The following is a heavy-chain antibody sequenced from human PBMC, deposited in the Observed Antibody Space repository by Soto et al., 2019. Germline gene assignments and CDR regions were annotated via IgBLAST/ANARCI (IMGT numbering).Heavy chain of an antibody. D-gene: IGHD3-10*01. CDR1: GYTFTSYG. CDR3: ARVKRFGELSASFDY. V-gene: IGHV1-18*01. Sequence: GASVKVSCKASGYTFTSYGISWVRQAPGQGLEWMGWISAYNGNTNYAQKLQGRVTMTTDTSTSTAYMELRSLRSDDTAVYYCARVKRFGELSASFDYWGQGTLVTVSS. J-gene: IGHJ4*02. CDR2: ISAYNGNT.